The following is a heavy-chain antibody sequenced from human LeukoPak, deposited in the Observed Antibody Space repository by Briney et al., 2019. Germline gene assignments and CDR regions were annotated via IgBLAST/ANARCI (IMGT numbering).Heavy chain of an antibody. J-gene: IGHJ4*02. CDR1: GGTFSSYA. Sequence: SVKVSCKASGGTFSSYAISWVRQAPGQGPEWMGGIIPIFGTANYAQKFQGRVTITADESTSTAYMELSSLRSEDTAVYYCASESATYYYGSGSYFYWGQGTLVTVSS. D-gene: IGHD3-10*01. CDR2: IIPIFGTA. CDR3: ASESATYYYGSGSYFY. V-gene: IGHV1-69*13.